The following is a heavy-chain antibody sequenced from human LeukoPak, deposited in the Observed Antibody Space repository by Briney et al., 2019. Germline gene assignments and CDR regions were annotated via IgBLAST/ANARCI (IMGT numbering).Heavy chain of an antibody. Sequence: SETLSLTCTVSGGSISSYYWSWIRQPPGKGLEWIGYIYYSGSINYNPSLKSRVTISVDTSKNQFSLKLSSVTAADTAVYYCARYSSGWSNDYWGQGTLVTVSS. V-gene: IGHV4-59*08. D-gene: IGHD6-19*01. CDR1: GGSISSYY. CDR3: ARYSSGWSNDY. J-gene: IGHJ4*02. CDR2: IYYSGSI.